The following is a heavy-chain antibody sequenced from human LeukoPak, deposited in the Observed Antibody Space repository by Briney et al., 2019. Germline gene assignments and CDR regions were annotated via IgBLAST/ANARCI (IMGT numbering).Heavy chain of an antibody. CDR2: ISGNNGNT. CDR1: GYTLTSYG. D-gene: IGHD3-10*01. J-gene: IGHJ4*02. V-gene: IGHV1-18*01. Sequence: GASVKVSCKASGYTLTSYGISWVRQAPGQGLEWMGWISGNNGNTNYVHKLQGRVTMTTDTSTSTVYMELRSLRSDDTAVSYCARDLTYGLFDYWGQGTLVTVSS. CDR3: ARDLTYGLFDY.